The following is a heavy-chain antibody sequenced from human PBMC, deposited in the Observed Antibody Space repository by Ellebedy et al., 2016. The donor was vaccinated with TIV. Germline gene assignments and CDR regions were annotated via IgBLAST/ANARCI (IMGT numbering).Heavy chain of an antibody. J-gene: IGHJ4*02. D-gene: IGHD4-23*01. Sequence: GESLKISCAASGFTFSSYGMHWVRQAPGKGLEWVAVISYDGSNKYYADSVKGRFTISRGNSKNTLYLQMNSLRAEDTAVYYCAKHRWSTDYWGQGTLVTVSS. V-gene: IGHV3-30*18. CDR2: ISYDGSNK. CDR3: AKHRWSTDY. CDR1: GFTFSSYG.